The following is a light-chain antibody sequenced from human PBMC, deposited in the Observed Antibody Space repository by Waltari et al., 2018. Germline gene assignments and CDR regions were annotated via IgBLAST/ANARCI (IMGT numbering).Light chain of an antibody. Sequence: EIVLTQSPATRSLSPGERGTLSCRASQSVNTNLAWYQQKPGQAPRLLIYDASNRATGIPARFSGSGSGTDFTLTISSLEREDFAVYYCQQRSTWPSITFGQGTRLEIK. CDR3: QQRSTWPSIT. CDR2: DAS. CDR1: QSVNTN. V-gene: IGKV3-11*01. J-gene: IGKJ5*01.